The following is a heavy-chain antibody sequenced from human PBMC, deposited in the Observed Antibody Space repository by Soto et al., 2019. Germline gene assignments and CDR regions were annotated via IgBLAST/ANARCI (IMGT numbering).Heavy chain of an antibody. CDR3: ARVYSSSWYFFDY. CDR1: GGSISSYY. V-gene: IGHV4-59*01. Sequence: SETLSLTCTVSGGSISSYYWSWIRQPPGKGLEWIGYIYYSGSTNYNPSLKSRVTISVDTSKNQFSLKLSSVTAADTAVYYCARVYSSSWYFFDYWGQGTLVTVSS. CDR2: IYYSGST. D-gene: IGHD6-13*01. J-gene: IGHJ4*02.